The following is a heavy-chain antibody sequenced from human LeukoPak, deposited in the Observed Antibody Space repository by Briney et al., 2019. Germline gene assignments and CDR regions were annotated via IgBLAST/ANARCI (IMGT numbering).Heavy chain of an antibody. J-gene: IGHJ4*02. CDR1: GGSISSYY. Sequence: SETLSLTCTVSGGSISSYYWSWIRQPPGKGLEWIGYIYYSGSTNYNPSLKSRVTISVDTSKNQFSLKPSSVTAADTAVYYCARVIVARLDYWGQGTLVTVSS. D-gene: IGHD2-15*01. V-gene: IGHV4-59*12. CDR2: IYYSGST. CDR3: ARVIVARLDY.